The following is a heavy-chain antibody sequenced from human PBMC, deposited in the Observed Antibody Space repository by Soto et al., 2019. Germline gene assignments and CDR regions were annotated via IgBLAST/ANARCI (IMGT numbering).Heavy chain of an antibody. CDR2: IYSGGST. D-gene: IGHD6-19*01. CDR3: ARHSSGWLFDY. V-gene: IGHV3-53*01. J-gene: IGHJ4*02. Sequence: GGSLRLSCAASGFTVSSNYMSWVRQAPGKGLEWVSVIYSGGSTYYADSVKGRFTISRDNSKNTLYLQMNSLRAEDTAVYYCARHSSGWLFDYWGQGTLVTVSS. CDR1: GFTVSSNY.